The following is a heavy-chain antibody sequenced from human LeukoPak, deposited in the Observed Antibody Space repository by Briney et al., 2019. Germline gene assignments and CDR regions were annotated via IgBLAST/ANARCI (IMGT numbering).Heavy chain of an antibody. CDR2: IIPIFGTA. CDR1: GGTLISYA. Sequence: SVTVSCKASGGTLISYAISWVRQAPGQGLEWMGGIIPIFGTANYAQKFQGRVTITTDESTSTAYMELSSLRSEDTAVYYCARAMTEQDDDAFDIWGQGTMVTVSS. D-gene: IGHD3-22*01. CDR3: ARAMTEQDDDAFDI. J-gene: IGHJ3*02. V-gene: IGHV1-69*05.